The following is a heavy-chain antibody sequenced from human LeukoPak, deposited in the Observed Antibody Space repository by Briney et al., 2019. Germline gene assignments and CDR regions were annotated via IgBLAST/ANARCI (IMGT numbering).Heavy chain of an antibody. D-gene: IGHD3-16*02. CDR2: VRSKAYGGTT. V-gene: IGHV3-49*03. CDR1: GFTFGDYA. CDR3: TRVRYDYVWGSYRSFDI. Sequence: GGSLRLSCTASGFTFGDYAMSWFRQAPGKGLEWVGFVRSKAYGGTTEYAASVKGRFTISRDDSKSIAYLQMNSLKTEDTAVYYCTRVRYDYVWGSYRSFDIWGQGTMVTVSS. J-gene: IGHJ3*02.